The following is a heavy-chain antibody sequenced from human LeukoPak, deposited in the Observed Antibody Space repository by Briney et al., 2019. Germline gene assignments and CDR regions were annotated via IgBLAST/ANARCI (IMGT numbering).Heavy chain of an antibody. CDR3: ARGSSLGYSSRWGADY. D-gene: IGHD6-13*01. CDR2: ISAYNGNT. CDR1: GYTFTSYG. J-gene: IGHJ4*02. V-gene: IGHV1-18*01. Sequence: GASVKVSCKASGYTFTSYGISWVRQAPGQGLEWMGWISAYNGNTNYAQKLQGRVTMTTDTSTSTAYMELRSLRSDDTAVYYCARGSSLGYSSRWGADYWGQGTLVTVSS.